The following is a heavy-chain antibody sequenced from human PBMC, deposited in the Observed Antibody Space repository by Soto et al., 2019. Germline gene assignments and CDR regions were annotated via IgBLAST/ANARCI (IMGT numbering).Heavy chain of an antibody. D-gene: IGHD3-3*01. J-gene: IGHJ6*02. CDR1: GGSFSGYY. Sequence: SETLSLTCAVYGGSFSGYYWSWIRQPPGKGLEWIGEINHSGSTNYNPSLKSRVTISVDTSKDQFSLKLSSVTAADTAVYYCERVFGSPLSLYGMDVWGQGTTVTVYS. CDR2: INHSGST. V-gene: IGHV4-34*01. CDR3: ERVFGSPLSLYGMDV.